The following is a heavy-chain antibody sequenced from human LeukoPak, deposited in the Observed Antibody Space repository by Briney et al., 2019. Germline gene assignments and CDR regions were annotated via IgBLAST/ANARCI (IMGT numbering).Heavy chain of an antibody. CDR2: IKEDGSVK. CDR3: VRDGSSGNERAFDY. J-gene: IGHJ4*02. CDR1: GFSFSAYW. D-gene: IGHD3-10*01. V-gene: IGHV3-7*01. Sequence: GGSLRLSCAASGFSFSAYWMTWVRQAPGKGLEWLANIKEDGSVKYYVDSVKGRFSMSRDNAENSLYLQMNSLRGEDTAVYYCVRDGSSGNERAFDYWGQGTQVTVSS.